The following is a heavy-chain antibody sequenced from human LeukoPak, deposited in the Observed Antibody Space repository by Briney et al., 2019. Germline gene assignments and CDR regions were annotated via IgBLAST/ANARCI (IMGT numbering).Heavy chain of an antibody. D-gene: IGHD2-2*01. J-gene: IGHJ4*02. CDR2: MSGSGGST. CDR1: GFIFSSYA. V-gene: IGHV3-23*01. Sequence: GGSLRLSCAASGFIFSSYAMSWVRQAPGKGLEWVSGMSGSGGSTYYADSVKGRFTISRDNSKNTLYLQMNSLRAEDTAVYYCAKTLRDIVVVPDAAFDYWGQRTLVTVSS. CDR3: AKTLRDIVVVPDAAFDY.